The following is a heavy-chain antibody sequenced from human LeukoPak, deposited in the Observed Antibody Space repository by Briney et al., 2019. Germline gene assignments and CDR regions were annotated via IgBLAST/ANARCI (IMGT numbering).Heavy chain of an antibody. CDR3: THRIRGVAWD. V-gene: IGHV3-15*01. Sequence: PGGSLRLSCAASGSTFINAWMTWVRQAPGKGLECIGRIKRKTDGGATVYAAPVKGRFTISRDESKNTVYLQMNNLKIEDTAVYFCTHRIRGVAWDWGQGTLVTVS. J-gene: IGHJ4*02. CDR2: IKRKTDGGAT. D-gene: IGHD3-10*01. CDR1: GSTFINAW.